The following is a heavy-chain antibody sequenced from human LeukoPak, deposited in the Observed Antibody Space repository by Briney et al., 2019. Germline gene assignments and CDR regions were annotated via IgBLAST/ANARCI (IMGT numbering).Heavy chain of an antibody. D-gene: IGHD1/OR15-1a*01. Sequence: QTGGSLRLSCAASGFTFSSFWMSWVRQAPGKGLEWVASIKLDGSEKYYVDSVKGRFTISRDNAENSLYLQMNSLRAEDTAVYYCARILGVRSGSSWNNKYDSWGQGTLVTVSS. CDR3: ARILGVRSGSSWNNKYDS. CDR2: IKLDGSEK. V-gene: IGHV3-7*01. J-gene: IGHJ4*02. CDR1: GFTFSSFW.